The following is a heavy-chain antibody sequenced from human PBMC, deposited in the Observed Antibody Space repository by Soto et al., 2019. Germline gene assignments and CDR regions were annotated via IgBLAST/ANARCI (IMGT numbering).Heavy chain of an antibody. CDR1: GGSTSSYY. V-gene: IGHV4-59*01. Sequence: SDTLSFNCTVSGGSTSSYYWSWIRQPPGKGPEWIGYTSYSGSTNYNPSLKSRVTISVDTSKKQFSLKLSSVTAADTAVYYCARGVPNYSGSLDHWGQGTLVTVS. D-gene: IGHD2-15*01. CDR2: TSYSGST. CDR3: ARGVPNYSGSLDH. J-gene: IGHJ4*02.